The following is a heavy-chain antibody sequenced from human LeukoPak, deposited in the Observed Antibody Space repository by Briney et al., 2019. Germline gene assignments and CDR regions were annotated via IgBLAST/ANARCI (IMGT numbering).Heavy chain of an antibody. CDR2: IIPIFGTA. CDR1: RGTFSSYA. CDR3: ARVTVEMATTNAFDI. Sequence: SVKVSCKASRGTFSSYAISWVRQAPGQGLEWMGGIIPIFGTANYAQKFQGRVTITADESTSTAYMELSSLRSEDTAVYYCARVTVEMATTNAFDIWGQGTMVTVSS. D-gene: IGHD5-24*01. V-gene: IGHV1-69*13. J-gene: IGHJ3*02.